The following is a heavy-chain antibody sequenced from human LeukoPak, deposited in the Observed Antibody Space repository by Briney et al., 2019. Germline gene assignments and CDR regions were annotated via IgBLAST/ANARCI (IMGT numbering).Heavy chain of an antibody. J-gene: IGHJ4*02. CDR1: GFSVSKFY. D-gene: IGHD6-19*01. CDR2: ISVVGDT. V-gene: IGHV3-53*05. Sequence: GGSLRLSCAASGFSVSKFYMSWVRQAAGKGLEWASLISVVGDTYYADSVKRRYTISRDHTENTLYLQMNSLRVEDTAVYYCARVKTETSGWYQFDYWGQGTLVSVSS. CDR3: ARVKTETSGWYQFDY.